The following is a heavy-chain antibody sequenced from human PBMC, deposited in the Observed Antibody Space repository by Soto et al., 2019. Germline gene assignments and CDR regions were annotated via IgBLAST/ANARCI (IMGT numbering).Heavy chain of an antibody. Sequence: QMHLLESGGGVVQPGKALRLSCAASGFAFNSHSMHWVRQAPGKGLEWLALMTSDGSSKFYADSVKGRCTISRDNSKNTLYLEMNSLRSEDTAVYYCARERVIRYTGYELDLWGQGTLVTVSS. J-gene: IGHJ5*02. CDR2: MTSDGSSK. CDR1: GFAFNSHS. CDR3: ARERVIRYTGYELDL. D-gene: IGHD3-9*01. V-gene: IGHV3-30-3*01.